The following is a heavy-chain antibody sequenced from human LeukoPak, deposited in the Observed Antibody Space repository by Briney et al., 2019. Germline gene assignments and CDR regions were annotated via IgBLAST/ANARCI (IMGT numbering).Heavy chain of an antibody. CDR1: GYSFTSYW. CDR3: ATGGSGYFEPENWFDP. V-gene: IGHV5-51*01. D-gene: IGHD3-22*01. Sequence: GESLQISCKGSGYSFTSYWIGWVRQMPGKGLEWMGIIYPGDSDTRYSPSFQGQVTISADKSISTAYLQWSSLKASDTAMYYCATGGSGYFEPENWFDPWGQGTLVTVSS. J-gene: IGHJ5*02. CDR2: IYPGDSDT.